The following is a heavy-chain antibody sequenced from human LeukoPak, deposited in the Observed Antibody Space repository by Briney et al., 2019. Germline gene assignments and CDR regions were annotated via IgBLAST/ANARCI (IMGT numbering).Heavy chain of an antibody. Sequence: PSETLSLTCTVSGGSISSYYWSWIRQPPGKGLEWIGYIYYSVSGSTSYNPSLKSRVTISVDTSKNQLSLKLSSVTAEDTAVYYCARADVVVVAASPFDYWGQGTLVTVSS. V-gene: IGHV4-59*01. CDR1: GGSISSYY. J-gene: IGHJ4*02. CDR3: ARADVVVVAASPFDY. CDR2: IYYSVSGST. D-gene: IGHD2-15*01.